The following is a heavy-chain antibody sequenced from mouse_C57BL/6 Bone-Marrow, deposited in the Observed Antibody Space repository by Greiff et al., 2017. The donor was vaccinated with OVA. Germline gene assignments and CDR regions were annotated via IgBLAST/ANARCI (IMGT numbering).Heavy chain of an antibody. CDR3: ARKANYGFAY. CDR2: IYPRSGNT. V-gene: IGHV1-81*01. Sequence: QVQLKESGAELARPGASVKLSCKASGYTFTSYGISWVKQRTGQGLEWIGEIYPRSGNTYYNEKFKGKATLTADKSSSTAYMELRGLTSEDSAVYFCARKANYGFAYWGQGTLVTVSA. CDR1: GYTFTSYG. J-gene: IGHJ3*01. D-gene: IGHD2-1*01.